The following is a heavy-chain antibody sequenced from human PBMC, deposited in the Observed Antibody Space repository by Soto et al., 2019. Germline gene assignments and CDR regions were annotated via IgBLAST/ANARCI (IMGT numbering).Heavy chain of an antibody. V-gene: IGHV4-39*01. Sequence: QLQLQESGPGLVKPSETLSLTCTVSGGSISSSSYYWGWIRQPPGKGLEWIGSIYYSGSTYYNPSRKSRVTISVGTSKNQFSLKLSSVTAADTAVYYCAGRDYYYDSSGLPPSWFDPWGQGTLVTVSS. J-gene: IGHJ5*02. CDR1: GGSISSSSYY. CDR2: IYYSGST. D-gene: IGHD3-22*01. CDR3: AGRDYYYDSSGLPPSWFDP.